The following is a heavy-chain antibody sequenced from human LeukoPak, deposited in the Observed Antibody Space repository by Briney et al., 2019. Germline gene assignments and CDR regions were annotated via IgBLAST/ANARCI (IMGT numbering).Heavy chain of an antibody. CDR2: INPNSGGT. CDR1: GYTLTELS. D-gene: IGHD3-16*02. CDR3: ARATSRDYLWGSYRFTATPDTDVFDV. V-gene: IGHV1-2*02. J-gene: IGHJ3*01. Sequence: ASVKVSCKVSGYTLTELSMHWVRQAPGQGLEWMGWINPNSGGTNYAQKLQGRVTMTTDTSTSTAYMELRSLRSDDTAVYYCARATSRDYLWGSYRFTATPDTDVFDVWGQGTLVTVSS.